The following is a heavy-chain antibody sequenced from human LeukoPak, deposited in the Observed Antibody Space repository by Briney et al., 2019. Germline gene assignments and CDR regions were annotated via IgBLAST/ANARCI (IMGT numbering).Heavy chain of an antibody. CDR1: GFSFSSYW. CDR2: INSDGTHR. CDR3: ARRVDFDY. J-gene: IGHJ4*02. V-gene: IGHV3-74*01. Sequence: GGSLRLSCAGSGFSFSSYWMHWVRQTPDKGLVWVSRINSDGTHRTYADSVKGRFTISRDNANKTLYLQMDSLSAGDTGIYYCARRVDFDYWGQGTQVTVSS.